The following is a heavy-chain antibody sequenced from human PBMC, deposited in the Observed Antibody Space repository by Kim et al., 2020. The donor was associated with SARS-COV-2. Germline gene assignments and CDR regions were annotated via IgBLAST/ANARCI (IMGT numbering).Heavy chain of an antibody. CDR2: DSYT. CDR3: AKVGATDY. J-gene: IGHJ4*02. V-gene: IGHV5-10-1*01. Sequence: DSYTNYSPSFQGHVTISADKSISTAYLQWSSLKASDTAMYYCAKVGATDYWGQGTLVTVSS. D-gene: IGHD1-26*01.